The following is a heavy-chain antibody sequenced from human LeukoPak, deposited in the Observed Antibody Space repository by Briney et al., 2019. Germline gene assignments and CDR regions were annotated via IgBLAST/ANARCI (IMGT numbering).Heavy chain of an antibody. CDR3: ARVRDYYDSRGYYFEYFDH. CDR1: KFTFNNYA. CDR2: ISGSGDNM. Sequence: PGGSLRLSCLASKFTFNNYAMTWVRQAPGKGLEWVSSISGSGDNMDYADSVKGRFTISRDNSENTLYLQMNSLRAEDTAVYYCARVRDYYDSRGYYFEYFDHWGQGTLVTVSS. V-gene: IGHV3-23*01. J-gene: IGHJ1*01. D-gene: IGHD3-22*01.